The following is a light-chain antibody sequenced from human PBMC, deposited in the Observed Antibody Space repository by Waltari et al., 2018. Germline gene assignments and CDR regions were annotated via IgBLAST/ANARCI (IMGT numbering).Light chain of an antibody. CDR3: SSYAGSTSPRV. J-gene: IGLJ3*02. Sequence: QSALIQPASVSGSPGQSITMSCTETNSDVGSYNLVSWYQQHPGKATKLILYEGNKPPSGISFRFSGSKSTNTASLTISGLQAEDEADYYCSSYAGSTSPRVFGGGTKLTVL. CDR2: EGN. V-gene: IGLV2-23*01. CDR1: NSDVGSYNL.